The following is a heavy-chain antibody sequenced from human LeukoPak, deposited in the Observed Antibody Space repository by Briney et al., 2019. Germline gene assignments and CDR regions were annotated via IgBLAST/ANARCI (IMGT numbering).Heavy chain of an antibody. D-gene: IGHD3-10*01. CDR2: IQPSGNT. Sequence: SETLFLTCTASSGSTKNDSYYWSWIRQPAGKGLEWIGRIQPSGNTMYNPSLESRVTISIGTSKKEFSLSLSSVTAADTAVYYCASHYSEWGIDAFDIWGQGTVVTVSS. CDR3: ASHYSEWGIDAFDI. J-gene: IGHJ3*02. CDR1: SGSTKNDSYY. V-gene: IGHV4-61*02.